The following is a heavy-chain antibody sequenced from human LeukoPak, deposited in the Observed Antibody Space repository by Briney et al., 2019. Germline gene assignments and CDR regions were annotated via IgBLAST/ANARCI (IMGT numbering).Heavy chain of an antibody. J-gene: IGHJ5*02. CDR2: ISSSSSYI. Sequence: PGGSLRLSCAASGFTFSSYGMNWVRQAPGKGLEGVSSISSSSSYIYYADSVKGRFTISRDNAKNSLYLQMNSLRTEDTAVYYCARIQGVVRAVWFDPWGQGALVTVSS. V-gene: IGHV3-21*01. CDR3: ARIQGVVRAVWFDP. CDR1: GFTFSSYG. D-gene: IGHD3-10*01.